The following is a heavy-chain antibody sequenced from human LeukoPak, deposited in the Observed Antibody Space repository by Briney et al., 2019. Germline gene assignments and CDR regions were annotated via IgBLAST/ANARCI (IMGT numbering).Heavy chain of an antibody. CDR1: GGSFSGYY. CDR2: INHSGST. J-gene: IGHJ4*02. D-gene: IGHD2-2*01. Sequence: WETLSLTCAVYGGSFSGYYWSWIRQPPGKGLEWIGEINHSGSTNYNPSLKSRVTISVDTSKNQFSLKLSSVTAADTAVYYCARGWASCYDYWGQGTLVTVSS. V-gene: IGHV4-34*01. CDR3: ARGWASCYDY.